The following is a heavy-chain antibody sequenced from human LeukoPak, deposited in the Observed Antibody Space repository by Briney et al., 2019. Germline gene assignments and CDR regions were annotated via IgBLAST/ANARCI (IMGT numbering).Heavy chain of an antibody. V-gene: IGHV1-2*02. CDR1: GYTVTTNY. CDR3: AGDAVGGGLS. CDR2: VNPYNGDT. Sequence: GASVKLSCTTSGYTVTTNYIHWGRQAPGQGLEWMGWVNPYNGDTYYAQKFQGRVTMTRDTSITTGYMEMNRLRSNDTAIYFCAGDAVGGGLSWGQGTLVTVSS. D-gene: IGHD1-26*01. J-gene: IGHJ5*02.